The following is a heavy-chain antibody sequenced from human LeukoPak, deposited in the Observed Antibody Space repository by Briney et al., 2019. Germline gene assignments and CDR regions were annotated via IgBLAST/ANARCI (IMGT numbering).Heavy chain of an antibody. CDR2: INPNINGT. CDR3: ARAYDSSGYYPHL. Sequence: ASVKVSCKASGYTFTGYYIHWVRQAPGQGLEWMGWINPNINGTNYAQKFQGRVTMTRDTSITTGYMELNSLRSDDTAMYYCARAYDSSGYYPHLWGQGTLVTVSS. V-gene: IGHV1-2*02. CDR1: GYTFTGYY. J-gene: IGHJ1*01. D-gene: IGHD3-22*01.